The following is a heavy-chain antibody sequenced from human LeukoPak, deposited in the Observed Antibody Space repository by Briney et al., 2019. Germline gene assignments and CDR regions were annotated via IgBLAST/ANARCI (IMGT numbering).Heavy chain of an antibody. Sequence: GGSLRLSCAASGFTYSSYSMNWVRQARGKGLEWVSSISSSSSYIYYADSVKGRFTISRDNAKNSLYLQMNSLRAEDTAVYYCAREGGVRGMDVWGQGTTVTVSS. D-gene: IGHD3-10*01. J-gene: IGHJ6*02. V-gene: IGHV3-21*01. CDR1: GFTYSSYS. CDR2: ISSSSSYI. CDR3: AREGGVRGMDV.